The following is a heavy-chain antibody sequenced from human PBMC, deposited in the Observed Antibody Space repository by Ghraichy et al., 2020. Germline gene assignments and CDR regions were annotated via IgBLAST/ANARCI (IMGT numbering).Heavy chain of an antibody. J-gene: IGHJ6*02. CDR1: GYTFTAYY. Sequence: ASVKVSCKASGYTFTAYYMNWVRQAPGQGLEWMGRISTNSGDTNYAQKFQGRVTMTRDTSISTVYMELSRLRSDDTAVYYCARDVFSSITGPNYYFGMDVWGQGTTVTVSS. CDR2: ISTNSGDT. CDR3: ARDVFSSITGPNYYFGMDV. V-gene: IGHV1-2*06. D-gene: IGHD6-6*01.